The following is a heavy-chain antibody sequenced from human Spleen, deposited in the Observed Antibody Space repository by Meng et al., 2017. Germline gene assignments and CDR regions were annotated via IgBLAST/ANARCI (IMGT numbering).Heavy chain of an antibody. CDR1: GGSISRGGYY. J-gene: IGHJ4*02. CDR3: ARGPVTAVVTSYSFDY. D-gene: IGHD4-23*01. CDR2: IDGIGNT. V-gene: IGHV4-61*08. Sequence: QVQLRGSGPGLVNPSQTLSLTCTVSGGSISRGGYYWSWIRQPPGKGLEYIAYIDGIGNTDYNPSLKSRVTISVDASKNQFSLRLRSVTAADSAMYYCARGPVTAVVTSYSFDYWGQGTLVTVSS.